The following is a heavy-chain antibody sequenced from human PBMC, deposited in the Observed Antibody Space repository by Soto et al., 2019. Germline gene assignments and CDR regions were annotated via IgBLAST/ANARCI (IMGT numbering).Heavy chain of an antibody. D-gene: IGHD3-22*01. CDR1: GGSFSGYI. V-gene: IGHV4-34*01. CDR2: INHSGSS. Sequence: SETLSLTCAVSGGSFSGYIWTWIRQTPGKGLQWIGQINHSGSSIYNPSLKNRVTISTMSNNKFSLELSSVTAADTAVYYCARAAYYYESSGYYPGDYWGQGTLVTVSS. J-gene: IGHJ4*02. CDR3: ARAAYYYESSGYYPGDY.